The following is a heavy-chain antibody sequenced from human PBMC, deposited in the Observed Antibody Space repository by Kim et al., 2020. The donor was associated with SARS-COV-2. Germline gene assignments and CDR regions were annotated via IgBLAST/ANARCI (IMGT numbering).Heavy chain of an antibody. CDR2: IYYTWRT. Sequence: SETLSLTCTVSNGSITSSSSYQWGWIRQPPGKGLECIGTIYYTWRTFYNPSLKSRITISLDTSENQFSLKLTSVTAADTAVYYCARHADSSGLDVWGQGTTVTVSS. J-gene: IGHJ6*02. CDR3: ARHADSSGLDV. CDR1: NGSITSSSSYQ. D-gene: IGHD2-15*01. V-gene: IGHV4-39*01.